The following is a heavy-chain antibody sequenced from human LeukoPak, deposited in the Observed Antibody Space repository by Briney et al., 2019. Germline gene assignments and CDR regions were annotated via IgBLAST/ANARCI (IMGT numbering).Heavy chain of an antibody. CDR1: GFTFDDYG. CDR3: ARWSRLKYCSGGSCYLAYFDY. V-gene: IGHV3-20*04. CDR2: INWNGGST. D-gene: IGHD2-15*01. Sequence: GESLRLSCAASGFTFDDYGMTWVRQAPGKGLEWVSGINWNGGSTGYGDSVKGRLTISRDNAKNSLFLQMNSLRAEDTAVYYCARWSRLKYCSGGSCYLAYFDYWGQGTLVTVSS. J-gene: IGHJ4*02.